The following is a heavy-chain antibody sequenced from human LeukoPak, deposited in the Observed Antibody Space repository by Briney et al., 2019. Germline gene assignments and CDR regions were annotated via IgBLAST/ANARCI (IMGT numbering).Heavy chain of an antibody. Sequence: GGSLRLSCAASGFTFSSYGMHWVRQAPGKGLEWVAVIWYDGSNKYYADSVKGRFTISRDNSKNTLYLQMNSLRAEDTAVYYCARESYDSSGYYFTPYYYYGMDVWGQGTTVTVSS. CDR2: IWYDGSNK. V-gene: IGHV3-30*19. D-gene: IGHD3-22*01. J-gene: IGHJ6*02. CDR1: GFTFSSYG. CDR3: ARESYDSSGYYFTPYYYYGMDV.